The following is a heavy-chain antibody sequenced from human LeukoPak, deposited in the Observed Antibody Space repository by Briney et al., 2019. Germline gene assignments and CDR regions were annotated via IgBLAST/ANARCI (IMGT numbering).Heavy chain of an antibody. V-gene: IGHV1-69*04. J-gene: IGHJ6*02. Sequence: ASVKVSCKSTGGTFSSYAISWARPAPGQGLAWVGRSIPILGIANYAQKFQGRVAITADKSTSTAYMELSSQRSEDTAVYYCARASITIFEVVIMGNYGMDVWGQGTTVTVSS. D-gene: IGHD3-3*01. CDR3: ARASITIFEVVIMGNYGMDV. CDR1: GGTFSSYA. CDR2: SIPILGIA.